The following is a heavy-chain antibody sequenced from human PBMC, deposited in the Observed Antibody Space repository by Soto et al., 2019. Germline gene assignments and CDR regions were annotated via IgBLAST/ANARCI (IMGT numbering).Heavy chain of an antibody. Sequence: SETLSLTCTVSGGSISSYYGSWIRQPPGKGLEWIGYIYYSGSTNYNPSLKSRVTISVDTSKNQFSLKLSSVTAADTAVYYCARSRDFWSGELDYWGQGTLVTVS. CDR1: GGSISSYY. D-gene: IGHD3-3*01. V-gene: IGHV4-59*01. CDR3: ARSRDFWSGELDY. J-gene: IGHJ4*02. CDR2: IYYSGST.